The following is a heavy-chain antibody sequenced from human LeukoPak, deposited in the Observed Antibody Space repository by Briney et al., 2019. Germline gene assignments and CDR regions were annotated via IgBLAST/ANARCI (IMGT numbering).Heavy chain of an antibody. CDR3: ARLPSGYGWFDP. Sequence: PSETLSLTCTVSGGSISSSSYYWGWIRQPPGKGLEWTGSIYYSGSTYYNPSLKSRVTISVDTSKNQFSLKLSSVTAADTAVYYCARLPSGYGWFDPWGQGTLVTVSS. V-gene: IGHV4-39*01. D-gene: IGHD5-12*01. J-gene: IGHJ5*02. CDR2: IYYSGST. CDR1: GGSISSSSYY.